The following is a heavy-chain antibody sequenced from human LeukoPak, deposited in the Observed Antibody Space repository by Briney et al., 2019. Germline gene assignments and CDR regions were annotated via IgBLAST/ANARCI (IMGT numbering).Heavy chain of an antibody. CDR1: GITFSRYW. Sequence: LTGGSLRLSCADSGITFSRYWMSWVRQAPGKGLEWVANIKQDGGEKYYVDSVRGRFTISRDNAKSSLYLQMNSLRVEDTAVYYCARDGRPLDYWGQGTLVTVSS. V-gene: IGHV3-7*03. CDR3: ARDGRPLDY. CDR2: IKQDGGEK. J-gene: IGHJ4*02.